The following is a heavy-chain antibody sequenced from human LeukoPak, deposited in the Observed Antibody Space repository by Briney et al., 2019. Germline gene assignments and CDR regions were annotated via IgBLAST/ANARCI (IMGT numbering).Heavy chain of an antibody. Sequence: PGGSLRLSCEASGFTFSNYWMSWVRQAPGKGLEWVANIKQDGSEKYYVDSVKGRFTISRDNAKNSLYLQMNSLRAQDTAVYYCARDLGRYYVPQAFDIWGQGTMVTVSS. CDR1: GFTFSNYW. CDR2: IKQDGSEK. D-gene: IGHD1-26*01. J-gene: IGHJ3*02. V-gene: IGHV3-7*01. CDR3: ARDLGRYYVPQAFDI.